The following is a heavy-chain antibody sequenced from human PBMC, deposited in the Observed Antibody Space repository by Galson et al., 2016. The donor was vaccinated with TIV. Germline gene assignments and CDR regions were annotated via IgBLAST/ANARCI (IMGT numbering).Heavy chain of an antibody. V-gene: IGHV4-39*01. J-gene: IGHJ4*02. CDR3: ARHGRLGIDY. CDR1: GGPITSRDDY. CDR2: IYYRGST. D-gene: IGHD3-9*01. Sequence: SETLSLTCTVSGGPITSRDDYWGWIRLSPGKGLAWIGSIYYRGSTYYNPSLKSRVTISIDTSKNHFSLKLTSVSVADSAVYYCARHGRLGIDYWGQGTLVTASS.